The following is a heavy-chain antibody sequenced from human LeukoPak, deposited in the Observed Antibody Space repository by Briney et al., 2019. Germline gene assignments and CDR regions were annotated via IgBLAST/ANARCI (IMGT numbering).Heavy chain of an antibody. V-gene: IGHV3-15*01. D-gene: IGHD1-26*01. Sequence: GGSLRLSCAASGFTFSNAWMSWVRQAPGKGLEWVGRIKSKTAGGTTDYAAPVKGRFTISRDDSKNTLYLQMNSLKTEDTAVYYCTTTSGGLVVGATTSYYYYGMDVWGQGTTVTVSS. CDR1: GFTFSNAW. J-gene: IGHJ6*02. CDR3: TTTSGGLVVGATTSYYYYGMDV. CDR2: IKSKTAGGTT.